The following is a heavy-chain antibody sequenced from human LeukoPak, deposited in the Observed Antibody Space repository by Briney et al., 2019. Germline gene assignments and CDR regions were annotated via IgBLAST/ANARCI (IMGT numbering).Heavy chain of an antibody. V-gene: IGHV3-21*06. J-gene: IGHJ6*03. CDR2: ISSSSSYI. D-gene: IGHD2-2*01. CDR1: GFTFSNYS. CDR3: ASETVVPAAMSYYYYYYMDV. Sequence: GGSLRLSCVAYGFTFSNYSMNWVRQAPGKGLEWVSSISSSSSYIYYADSVKGRFTISRDNAKNSLYLQMNSLRAEDTAVYYCASETVVPAAMSYYYYYYMDVWGKGTTVTVSS.